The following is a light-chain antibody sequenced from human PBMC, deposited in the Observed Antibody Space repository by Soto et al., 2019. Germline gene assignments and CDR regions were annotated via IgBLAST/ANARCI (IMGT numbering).Light chain of an antibody. CDR3: QQYSDWPLT. Sequence: EKRETQFLSTPVLCPGEKNALSRRASQSVLSYLAWYQQKPGQAPRLLIYGASTRAAGIPVRFSGSGSGTEFTLTISSLQPEDLAVYYCQQYSDWPLTFGGGTKVDIK. J-gene: IGKJ4*01. CDR1: QSVLSY. CDR2: GAS. V-gene: IGKV3-15*01.